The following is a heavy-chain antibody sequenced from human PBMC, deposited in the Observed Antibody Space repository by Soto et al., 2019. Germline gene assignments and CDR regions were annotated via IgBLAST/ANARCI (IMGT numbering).Heavy chain of an antibody. CDR2: IWHSGST. J-gene: IGHJ4*02. D-gene: IGHD3-9*01. CDR3: ARGGYYKFDY. Sequence: QVQLQESGPGLVKPSGTLSLTCAVSDASITTSYWWSWVRQPPGRGLEWIGEIWHSGSTNYNPSLKSRVPLSVDTSRNQFSLKLNSVTAADTAVYYCARGGYYKFDYWGQGTLVTVSS. CDR1: DASITTSYW. V-gene: IGHV4-4*02.